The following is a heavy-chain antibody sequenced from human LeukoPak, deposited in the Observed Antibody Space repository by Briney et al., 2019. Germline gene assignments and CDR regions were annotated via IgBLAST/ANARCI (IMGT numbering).Heavy chain of an antibody. CDR1: GFTFSSHS. D-gene: IGHD2-15*01. V-gene: IGHV3-21*01. CDR3: ARARICGGSSCYSRGFGY. Sequence: PGGSLRLSCADSGFTFSSHSMSWVRQAPGMGLEWVSSISGSSSYIFYADSVKGRFTISRDNAKNSLYLQMNSLRVEDTAVYYCARARICGGSSCYSRGFGYWGQGTLVTVSS. J-gene: IGHJ4*02. CDR2: ISGSSSYI.